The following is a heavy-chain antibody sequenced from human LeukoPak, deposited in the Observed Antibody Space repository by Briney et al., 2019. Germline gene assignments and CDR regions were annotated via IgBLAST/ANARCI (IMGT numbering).Heavy chain of an antibody. CDR2: IYYSGST. Sequence: SETLSLTCTVSGGSVSSGNLYWSWIRQPPGKGLEWVGYIYYSGSTNYNPSLKSRVTVSADMSKNQFSLKLNSVTAADTAVYYCARGLGPIYFDYWGQGTLVTVSS. J-gene: IGHJ4*02. V-gene: IGHV4-61*01. CDR1: GGSVSSGNLY. CDR3: ARGLGPIYFDY. D-gene: IGHD3-16*01.